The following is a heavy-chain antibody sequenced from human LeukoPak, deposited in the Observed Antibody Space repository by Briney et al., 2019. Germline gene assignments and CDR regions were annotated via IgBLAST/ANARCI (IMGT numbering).Heavy chain of an antibody. J-gene: IGHJ3*02. D-gene: IGHD1-26*01. CDR1: AGSISSYY. CDR3: ARAGRWEGRPHAFDI. Sequence: SETLSLTCTVSAGSISSYYWNWIRQPLGKGLEWIGYIYYSGITNYNPSLKSRVSIPVGTSKSQFSLTLTSVTAADTALYYCARAGRWEGRPHAFDIWGQGTMVTVSS. CDR2: IYYSGIT. V-gene: IGHV4-59*01.